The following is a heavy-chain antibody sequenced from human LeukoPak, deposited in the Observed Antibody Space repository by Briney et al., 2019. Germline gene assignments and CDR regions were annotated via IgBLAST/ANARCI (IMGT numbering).Heavy chain of an antibody. D-gene: IGHD3-10*01. CDR3: ARGGGGLWFGERERLDY. CDR1: GGSFSGYY. Sequence: SETLSLTCAVYGGSFSGYYWSWIRQPPGKGREWIGEINHSGSTNYNPSLKSRVTISVDTSKNQFSLKLSSVTAADTAVYYCARGGGGLWFGERERLDYWGQGTLVTVSS. V-gene: IGHV4-34*01. CDR2: INHSGST. J-gene: IGHJ4*02.